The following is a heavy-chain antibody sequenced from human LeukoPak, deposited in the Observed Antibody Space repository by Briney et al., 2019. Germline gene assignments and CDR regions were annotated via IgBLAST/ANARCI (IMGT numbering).Heavy chain of an antibody. D-gene: IGHD1-26*01. CDR1: GGSFSGYY. Sequence: SETLSLTCAVYGGSFSGYYWSWIRQPPGKGLEWIGEINHSGSTNYNPSLKSRVTISVDTSKNQFSLKLSSVTAADTAVYYCARGLKWELLSHFDYWGQGTLVTVSS. CDR3: ARGLKWELLSHFDY. CDR2: INHSGST. V-gene: IGHV4-34*01. J-gene: IGHJ4*02.